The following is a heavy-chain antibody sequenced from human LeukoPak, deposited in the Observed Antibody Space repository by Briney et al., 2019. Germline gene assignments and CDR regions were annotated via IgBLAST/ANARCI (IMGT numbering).Heavy chain of an antibody. CDR2: ISAYNGNT. Sequence: ASVTVSCKASGYTFTSYGISWVRQAPGQGLEWMGWISAYNGNTNYAQKLQGRVTMTTDTSTSTAYMELRSLRSDDTAVYYCAREYYGSGSYSEGISFDYWGQGTLVTVSS. D-gene: IGHD3-10*01. CDR3: AREYYGSGSYSEGISFDY. CDR1: GYTFTSYG. V-gene: IGHV1-18*01. J-gene: IGHJ4*02.